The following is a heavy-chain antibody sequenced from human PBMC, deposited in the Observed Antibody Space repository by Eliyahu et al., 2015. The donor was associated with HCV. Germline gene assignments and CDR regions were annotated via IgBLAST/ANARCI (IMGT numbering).Heavy chain of an antibody. CDR1: GFTFGTCW. V-gene: IGHV3-7*01. CDR2: IKEDGSEK. J-gene: IGHJ4*02. Sequence: EVQLVESGGGLVQPGGSLRLSCAASGFTFGTCWMTWVRQAPGKGLEWVANIKEDGSEKYYVDSVKGRFTISRDNAKNSLYLQMNSLRAEDTAVYYCASGPIGSRWYYFDYWGQGTLVSVSS. D-gene: IGHD6-13*01. CDR3: ASGPIGSRWYYFDY.